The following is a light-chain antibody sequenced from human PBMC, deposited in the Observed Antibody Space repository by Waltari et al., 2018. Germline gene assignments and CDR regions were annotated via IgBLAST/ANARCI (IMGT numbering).Light chain of an antibody. CDR2: EAS. CDR1: PGITTL. Sequence: SCEASPGITTLLAWYQHKRGQAPRLLIFEASKRAPGVPARFSGSGSGTDFTLTISSLEPEDFAIYYCHQRNIWPPTFGPGTKVEMK. V-gene: IGKV3-11*01. CDR3: HQRNIWPPT. J-gene: IGKJ1*01.